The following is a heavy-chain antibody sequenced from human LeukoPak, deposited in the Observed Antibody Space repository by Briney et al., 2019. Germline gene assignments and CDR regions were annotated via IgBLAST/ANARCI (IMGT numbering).Heavy chain of an antibody. Sequence: GESLKISCKGSGYSFTNYWIGWVRQMPGKGLEWMGIIYPDDSDTRQSPSFQGQVTMSADKSISTACLQWSSLEASDTATYYCARLAKARRDGYNFGFDSWGQGTLVTVSS. CDR3: ARLAKARRDGYNFGFDS. J-gene: IGHJ4*02. CDR2: IYPDDSDT. V-gene: IGHV5-51*01. CDR1: GYSFTNYW. D-gene: IGHD5-24*01.